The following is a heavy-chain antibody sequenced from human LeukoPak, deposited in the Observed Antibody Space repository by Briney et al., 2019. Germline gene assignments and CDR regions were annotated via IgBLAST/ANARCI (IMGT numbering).Heavy chain of an antibody. J-gene: IGHJ4*02. V-gene: IGHV1-18*01. D-gene: IGHD6-13*01. CDR3: ARDFVDIAAAGKDY. Sequence: ASVKVSCKASGGTFSSYAISWVRQAPGQGLEWMGWISAYNGNTNYAQKLQGRVTMTTDTSTSTAYVELRSLRSDDTAGYYCARDFVDIAAAGKDYWGQGTLVTVSS. CDR1: GGTFSSYA. CDR2: ISAYNGNT.